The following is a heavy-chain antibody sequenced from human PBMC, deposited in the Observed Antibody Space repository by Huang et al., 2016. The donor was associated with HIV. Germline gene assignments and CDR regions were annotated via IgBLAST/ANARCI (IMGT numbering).Heavy chain of an antibody. CDR3: AKGEFVGESYFDQ. CDR2: ISGGGVRT. J-gene: IGHJ4*02. D-gene: IGHD3-10*01. CDR1: GFTFSSYA. V-gene: IGHV3-23*01. Sequence: VQLLESGGGLVQPGGSRRLSCAASGFTFSSYAMSWVRQAPGNGLEGVSTISGGGVRTDHADSVKGRFTTSRDNSENMLYLQMHTLRAEDTAVYYCAKGEFVGESYFDQWGQGTLVTVSS.